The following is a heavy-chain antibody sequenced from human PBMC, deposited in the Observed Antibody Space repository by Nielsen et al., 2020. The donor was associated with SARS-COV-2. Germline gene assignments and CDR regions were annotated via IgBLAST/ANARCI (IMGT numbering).Heavy chain of an antibody. Sequence: GESLKISCAASGFTFSSYAMHWVRQAPGKGLEWLAVISYDETTKHYLDAVKGRFTISRDNARDTLYLQINNLRPEDTATYYCARGAAAAAVCDYWGRGTLVTVSS. CDR3: ARGAAAAAVCDY. D-gene: IGHD6-13*01. V-gene: IGHV3-30*01. CDR1: GFTFSSYA. CDR2: ISYDETTK. J-gene: IGHJ4*02.